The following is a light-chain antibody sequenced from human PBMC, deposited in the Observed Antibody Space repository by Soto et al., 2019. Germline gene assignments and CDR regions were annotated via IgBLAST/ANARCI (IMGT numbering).Light chain of an antibody. CDR2: STN. J-gene: IGLJ2*01. V-gene: IGLV8-61*01. Sequence: QTVVTQEPSFSVSPGGTVTLTCGLSSGSVSTSYYASWYQQTPGQAPRTLIHSTNTRSSGVPDRFSGSILGTKAALTITGAQPDDESDFYCALYMGTTILFGGGTKLTVL. CDR1: SGSVSTSYY. CDR3: ALYMGTTIL.